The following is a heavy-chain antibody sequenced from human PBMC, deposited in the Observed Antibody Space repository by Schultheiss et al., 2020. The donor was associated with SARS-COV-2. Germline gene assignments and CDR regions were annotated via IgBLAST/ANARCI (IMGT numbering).Heavy chain of an antibody. V-gene: IGHV3-15*01. J-gene: IGHJ6*02. CDR1: GGTFSSYA. CDR2: VKSTTDGGTT. Sequence: SCKASGGTFSSYAISWVRQAPGKGLEWVGRVKSTTDGGTTDYAAPVKGRFTISRDDSKNTLYLQMNSLKTEDTAVYYCTTLPDFWSGYHYYYYGMDVWGQGTTVTVSS. CDR3: TTLPDFWSGYHYYYYGMDV. D-gene: IGHD3-3*01.